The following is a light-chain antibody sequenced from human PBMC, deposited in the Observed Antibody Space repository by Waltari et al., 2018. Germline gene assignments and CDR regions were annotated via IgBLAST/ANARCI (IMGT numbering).Light chain of an antibody. V-gene: IGLV2-8*01. CDR1: SSDVGGYDY. CDR2: EVN. Sequence: QSALTQPPSASGSPGQSVTISCTGTSSDVGGYDYVSWYQQHPGKAPKLMIYEVNKRPSGVPDRSSGSKSGNTASLTVSGLQAEDEADYYCSSYAGSTLMFGGGTKLTVL. CDR3: SSYAGSTLM. J-gene: IGLJ3*02.